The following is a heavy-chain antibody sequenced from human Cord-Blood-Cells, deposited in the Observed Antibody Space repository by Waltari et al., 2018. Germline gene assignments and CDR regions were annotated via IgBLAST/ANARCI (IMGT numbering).Heavy chain of an antibody. V-gene: IGHV4-39*01. D-gene: IGHD3-22*01. J-gene: IGHJ3*02. CDR2: IYYSGST. CDR3: ARVDSSGYYYFAFDI. CDR1: GGSISSSSYY. Sequence: QLQLQESGPGLVKPSETLSFTCTVSGGSISSSSYYWGWIRQPPGKGLEWIGSIYYSGSTYYNPSLKSRVTISVDTSKNQFSLKLSSVTAADTAVYYCARVDSSGYYYFAFDIWGQGTMVTVSS.